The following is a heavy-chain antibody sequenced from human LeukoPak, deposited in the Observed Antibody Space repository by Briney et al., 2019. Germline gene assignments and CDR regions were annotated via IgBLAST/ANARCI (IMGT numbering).Heavy chain of an antibody. CDR3: ARGGAAAGALYNWFDP. CDR2: ISVDGYKQ. D-gene: IGHD6-13*01. CDR1: GFTFSSHS. J-gene: IGHJ5*02. V-gene: IGHV3-30*14. Sequence: PGGSLRLSCAASGFTFSSHSMHWVRQAPGKGLEWVAVISVDGYKQYYADSVKGRFTISRENAKNSLYLQMNSLRAGDTAVYYCARGGAAAGALYNWFDPWGQGTLVTVSS.